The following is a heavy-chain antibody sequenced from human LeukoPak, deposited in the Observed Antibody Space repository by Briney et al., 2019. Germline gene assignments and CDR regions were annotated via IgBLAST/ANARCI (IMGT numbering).Heavy chain of an antibody. J-gene: IGHJ4*02. CDR2: INSDGSST. Sequence: GGSLGLSCAASGFTFSSYWMHWVRQAPGKGLVWVSRINSDGSSTSYADSVKGRLTISRDNAKNTLYLQMNSLRVEDTAVYYCARGDGYAQRDWGQGTLVTVPS. CDR3: ARGDGYAQRD. CDR1: GFTFSSYW. D-gene: IGHD5-12*01. V-gene: IGHV3-74*01.